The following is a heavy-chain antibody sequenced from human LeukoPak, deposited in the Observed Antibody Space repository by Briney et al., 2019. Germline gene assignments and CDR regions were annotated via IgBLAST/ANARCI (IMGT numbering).Heavy chain of an antibody. CDR1: GFTFSSYG. J-gene: IGHJ4*02. Sequence: GGSLRLSCAASGFTFSSYGMHWVRQAPGKGLEWVAVIWYDGSNKYYADSMKGRFTISRDNSKNTLYLQMNSLRAEDTAVYYCARDGTTVSDRLDYWGQGTLVTVSS. CDR2: IWYDGSNK. V-gene: IGHV3-33*01. CDR3: ARDGTTVSDRLDY. D-gene: IGHD4-17*01.